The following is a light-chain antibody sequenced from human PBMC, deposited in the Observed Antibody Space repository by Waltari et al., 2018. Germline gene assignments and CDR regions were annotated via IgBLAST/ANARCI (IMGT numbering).Light chain of an antibody. V-gene: IGLV2-23*02. CDR1: STDLGTYNV. Sequence: QSALTQPASMSGSPGQSITISCTGTSTDLGTYNVVSWYQHPPGKAPKLIMYEVRKRPSGISDRFSGSMSGSTASLTISRLQAEDEAEYYCCSFAGNSYVFGTGTKVTVL. J-gene: IGLJ1*01. CDR2: EVR. CDR3: CSFAGNSYV.